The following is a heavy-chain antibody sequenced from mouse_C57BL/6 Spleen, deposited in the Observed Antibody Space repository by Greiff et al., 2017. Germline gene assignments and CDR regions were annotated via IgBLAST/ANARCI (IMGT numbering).Heavy chain of an antibody. J-gene: IGHJ1*03. V-gene: IGHV2-9-1*01. CDR3: ASSSYDWYFDV. CDR2: IWTGGGT. Sequence: VMLVESGPGLVAPSQSLSITCTVSGFSLTSYAISWVRQPPGKGLEWLGVIWTGGGTNYNSALKSRLSISKDNSKSQVFLKMNSLQTDDTARDYCASSSYDWYFDVWGTGTTVTVSA. CDR1: GFSLTSYA. D-gene: IGHD1-1*01.